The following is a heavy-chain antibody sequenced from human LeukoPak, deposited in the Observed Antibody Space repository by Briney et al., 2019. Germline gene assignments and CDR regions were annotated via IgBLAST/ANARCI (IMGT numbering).Heavy chain of an antibody. Sequence: GGSLRLSCAASGFTFSSYSMIWVRQAPGKGLAWVSSISSSSSYIYYAHSVKGRFTITRDNAKNSLYLQMSSLRAEDTAVYYCARGEVVPAANVDYWGQGTLVTVSS. D-gene: IGHD2-2*01. CDR2: ISSSSSYI. CDR3: ARGEVVPAANVDY. J-gene: IGHJ4*02. CDR1: GFTFSSYS. V-gene: IGHV3-21*01.